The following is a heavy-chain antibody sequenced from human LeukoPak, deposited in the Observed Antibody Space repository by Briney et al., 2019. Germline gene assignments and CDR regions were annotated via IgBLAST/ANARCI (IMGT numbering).Heavy chain of an antibody. CDR3: ARDQRYCSSSSCPWEPFDY. D-gene: IGHD2-2*01. CDR1: GITLSTYW. Sequence: PGGSLRLSCAASGITLSTYWMSWVRQAPGKGLEWVANIKQDGSEKNYVDSVKGRFTISRDNAKNSLYLQMNSLRAEDTALYYCARDQRYCSSSSCPWEPFDYWGQGTLVTVSS. CDR2: IKQDGSEK. V-gene: IGHV3-7*01. J-gene: IGHJ4*02.